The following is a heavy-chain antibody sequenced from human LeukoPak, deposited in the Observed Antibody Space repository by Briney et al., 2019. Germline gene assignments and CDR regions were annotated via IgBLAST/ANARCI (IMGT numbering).Heavy chain of an antibody. CDR1: GYTLTELS. V-gene: IGHV1-24*01. Sequence: GASGKVSWKVSGYTLTELSMHWVRQAPGKGLEWMGGFDPEDGETIYAQKFQGRVTMTEDPPTDTAYMELSSLTPEDTAASYRATALAVGSMTTVSYWGQRTLVIASS. J-gene: IGHJ4*02. CDR3: ATALAVGSMTTVSY. D-gene: IGHD4-17*01. CDR2: FDPEDGET.